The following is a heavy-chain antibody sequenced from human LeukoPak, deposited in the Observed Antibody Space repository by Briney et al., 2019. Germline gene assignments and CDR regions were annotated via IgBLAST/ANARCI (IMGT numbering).Heavy chain of an antibody. V-gene: IGHV4-39*07. J-gene: IGHJ4*02. CDR2: IYYSGST. CDR3: AREAGDCSSTSCLPYYFDY. CDR1: GGSISSSSYY. Sequence: SETLSLTCTVSGGSISSSSYYWGWIRQPPGKGLEWIGSIYYSGSTYYNPSLKSRVTISVDTSKNQFSLKLSSVTAADTAVYYCAREAGDCSSTSCLPYYFDYWGQGTLVTVSS. D-gene: IGHD2-2*03.